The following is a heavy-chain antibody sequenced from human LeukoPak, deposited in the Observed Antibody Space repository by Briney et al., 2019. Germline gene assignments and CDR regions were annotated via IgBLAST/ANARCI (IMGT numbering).Heavy chain of an antibody. CDR1: GYTLTELS. CDR2: FDPEDGET. Sequence: ASVKVSCKVSGYTLTELSMHWVRQAPGKGLEWMGGFDPEDGETIYAQKFQGRVTMTEDTSTDTAYMELSSLRSEDTAVYYCATPPPFFGVVPYYFDYWGQGTLVTVPS. CDR3: ATPPPFFGVVPYYFDY. J-gene: IGHJ4*02. V-gene: IGHV1-24*01. D-gene: IGHD3-3*01.